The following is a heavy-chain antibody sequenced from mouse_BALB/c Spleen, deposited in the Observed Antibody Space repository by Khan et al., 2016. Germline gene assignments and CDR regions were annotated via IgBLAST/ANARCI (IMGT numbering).Heavy chain of an antibody. Sequence: EVQLQESGPGLVKPSQSLSLTCTVTGYSITSDYAWNWIRQFPGIKLEWMGYISYSGSTSYNPSLKSRISITRDTSKNQFFLQLNSVTTEDTATYYCARNWGNYGYYAMDYWGQGTSVTVSS. CDR2: ISYSGST. V-gene: IGHV3-2*02. J-gene: IGHJ4*01. CDR3: ARNWGNYGYYAMDY. D-gene: IGHD2-1*01. CDR1: GYSITSDYA.